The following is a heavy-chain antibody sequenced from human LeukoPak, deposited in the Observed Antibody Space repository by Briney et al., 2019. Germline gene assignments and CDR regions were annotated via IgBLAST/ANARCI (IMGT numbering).Heavy chain of an antibody. D-gene: IGHD3-22*01. V-gene: IGHV4-59*01. CDR3: ASDLQNPYYYDSSGYEGAFDI. CDR1: GGSISSYY. Sequence: SETLSLTCTASGGSISSYYWSWIRQPPGKGLERIGYIYYSGSTNYNPSLKSRVTISVDTSKNQFSLKLSSVTAADTAVYYCASDLQNPYYYDSSGYEGAFDIWGQGTMVTVSS. CDR2: IYYSGST. J-gene: IGHJ3*02.